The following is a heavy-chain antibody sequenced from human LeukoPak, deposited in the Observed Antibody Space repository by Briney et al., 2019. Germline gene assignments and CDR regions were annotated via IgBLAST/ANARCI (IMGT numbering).Heavy chain of an antibody. D-gene: IGHD2-2*01. J-gene: IGHJ4*02. CDR1: GFTFSSYW. CDR3: ARVRVPAETAYFDY. V-gene: IGHV3-7*01. CDR2: IKQDGSEK. Sequence: PGGSLRLSCAASGFTFSSYWMSWVRQAPGKGLEWVANIKQDGSEKYYVDSVKGRFTISRDNAKNSLYLQMNSLRAEDTAVYYCARVRVPAETAYFDYWGQGPLVTVS.